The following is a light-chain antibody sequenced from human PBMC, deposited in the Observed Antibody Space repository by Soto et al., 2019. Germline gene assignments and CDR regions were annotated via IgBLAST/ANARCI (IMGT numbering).Light chain of an antibody. CDR3: SSYRTSTTPYYV. J-gene: IGLJ1*01. Sequence: QSALTQPASVSGSPGQSITISCTGTSSDVGAYNFVSWYQHHPGKAPKLMIYEVTNRPAGVPDRFSGSKSGNTASLTISGLQTEDEAEYYCSSYRTSTTPYYVFGTGTKV. V-gene: IGLV2-14*01. CDR2: EVT. CDR1: SSDVGAYNF.